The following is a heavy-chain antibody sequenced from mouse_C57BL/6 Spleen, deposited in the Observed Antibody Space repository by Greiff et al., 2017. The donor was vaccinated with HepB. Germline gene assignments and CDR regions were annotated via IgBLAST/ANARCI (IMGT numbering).Heavy chain of an antibody. Sequence: QVQLQQSGPELVKPGASVKISCKASGYAFSSSWMNWVKQRPGKGLEWIGRIYPGDGDTNYNGKFKGKATLTADKSSSTAYMQLSSLTSEDSAVYFCARKFITPVGYYFDYWGQGTTLTVSS. J-gene: IGHJ2*01. CDR3: ARKFITPVGYYFDY. CDR2: IYPGDGDT. V-gene: IGHV1-82*01. CDR1: GYAFSSSW. D-gene: IGHD1-1*01.